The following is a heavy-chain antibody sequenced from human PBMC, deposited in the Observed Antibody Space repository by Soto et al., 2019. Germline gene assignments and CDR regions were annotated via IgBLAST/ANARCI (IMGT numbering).Heavy chain of an antibody. CDR2: IRSDGHDT. V-gene: IGHV3-74*01. CDR3: VRGDQFYSVPLDY. Sequence: EVQLVESGGGLVRPGGSLTLSCAASGLPISGNWMHWVRQAPGEGLVWVSRIRSDGHDTTYADSAKGRFTVSRDNAKNTLYLQMYSLRAEDTAVYYCVRGDQFYSVPLDYWGQGTLVAVSS. J-gene: IGHJ4*02. CDR1: GLPISGNW. D-gene: IGHD4-4*01.